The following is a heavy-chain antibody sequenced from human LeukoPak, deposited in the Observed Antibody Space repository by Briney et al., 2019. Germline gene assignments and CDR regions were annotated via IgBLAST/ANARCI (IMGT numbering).Heavy chain of an antibody. V-gene: IGHV1-8*01. CDR1: GYTFTSYD. CDR3: ARGDY. J-gene: IGHJ4*02. Sequence: ASVKVSCKASGYTFTSYDINWVRQARGQGLEWMGWMNPHSGNSGYAPKLQGRVTLTRNTSTSTAYMELRSLRSEDTAMYYCARGDYWGQGTLVTVSS. CDR2: MNPHSGNS.